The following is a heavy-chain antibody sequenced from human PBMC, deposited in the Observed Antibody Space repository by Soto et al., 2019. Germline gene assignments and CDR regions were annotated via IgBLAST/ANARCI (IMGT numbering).Heavy chain of an antibody. CDR3: ARLRQRGYNCDS. CDR1: GGSISSSSYY. J-gene: IGHJ5*01. CDR2: IYYSGST. D-gene: IGHD1-1*01. Sequence: QLQLQESGPGLVKPSETLSLTCTVSGGSISSSSYYSGWIRQPPGKGLEWIGSIYYSGSTYYNPSLTSRVTISVDTAKNQFSLSPNSVTAADPAVYDFARLRQRGYNCDSWARGNLVIVSS. V-gene: IGHV4-39*01.